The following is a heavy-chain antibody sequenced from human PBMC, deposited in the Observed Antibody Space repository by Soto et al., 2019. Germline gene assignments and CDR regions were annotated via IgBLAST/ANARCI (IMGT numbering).Heavy chain of an antibody. CDR2: IYYSGST. D-gene: IGHD3-22*01. J-gene: IGHJ5*02. Sequence: PSETLSLTCTVSGGSISSYYWSWIRQPPGKGLEWIGYIYYSGSTNYNPSLKSRVTISVDTSKNQFSLKLSSVTAADTAVYYCARTHYDSSGYYNWFDPWGQGTLVTVSS. V-gene: IGHV4-59*01. CDR3: ARTHYDSSGYYNWFDP. CDR1: GGSISSYY.